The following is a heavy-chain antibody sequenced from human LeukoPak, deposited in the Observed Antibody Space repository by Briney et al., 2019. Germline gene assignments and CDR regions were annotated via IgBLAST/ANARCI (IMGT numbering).Heavy chain of an antibody. CDR3: ARHGMGATPLFDY. D-gene: IGHD1-26*01. CDR1: GGSISSSSYY. J-gene: IGHJ4*02. V-gene: IGHV4-39*01. CDR2: IYYSGST. Sequence: SETLSLTCTVSGGSISSSSYYWGCIRQPPGKGLEWIGSIYYSGSTYYNPSLKSRVTISVDTSKNQFSLKLSSVTAADTAVYYCARHGMGATPLFDYWGQGTLVTVSS.